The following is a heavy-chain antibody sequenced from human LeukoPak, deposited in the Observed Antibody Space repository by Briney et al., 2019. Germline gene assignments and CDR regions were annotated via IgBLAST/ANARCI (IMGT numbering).Heavy chain of an antibody. D-gene: IGHD3-16*02. J-gene: IGHJ4*02. CDR2: ISGSGGST. V-gene: IGHV3-23*01. CDR1: GFTFSSYA. CDR3: AKQYRQDLYYFDY. Sequence: HPGGPLRLSCAASGFTFSSYAMSWVRQAPGKGLEWVSAISGSGGSTYYADSVKGRFTISRDNSKNTLYLQMNSLRAEDTAVYYCAKQYRQDLYYFDYWGQGTLVTVSS.